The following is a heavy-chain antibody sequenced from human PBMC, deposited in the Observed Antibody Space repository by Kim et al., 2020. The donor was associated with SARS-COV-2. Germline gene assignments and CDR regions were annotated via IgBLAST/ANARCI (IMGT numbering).Heavy chain of an antibody. V-gene: IGHV3-48*04. CDR1: GFTFSSYS. CDR3: ARDSSSSSDPAFDY. CDR2: ISSSSSTI. J-gene: IGHJ4*02. D-gene: IGHD6-6*01. Sequence: GGSLRLSCAASGFTFSSYSMNWVRQAPGKGLEWVSYISSSSSTIYYADSVKGRFTISRDNAKNSLYLQMNSLRAEDTAVYYCARDSSSSSDPAFDYWGQGTLVTVSS.